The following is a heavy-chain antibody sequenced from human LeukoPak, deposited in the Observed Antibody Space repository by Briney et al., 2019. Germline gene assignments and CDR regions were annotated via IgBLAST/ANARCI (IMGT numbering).Heavy chain of an antibody. CDR3: ARGFTIFGVVNDGLDI. CDR1: EFTFSNYC. D-gene: IGHD3-3*01. Sequence: GGSLRLSCAASEFTFSNYCMHWVRHAPGKGLVWVSRINSDGGSTSYADSVKGRFTISRDNAKNTLYLQMNSLRVEDTAVYYCARGFTIFGVVNDGLDIWGQGTTVTVSS. J-gene: IGHJ3*02. CDR2: INSDGGST. V-gene: IGHV3-74*01.